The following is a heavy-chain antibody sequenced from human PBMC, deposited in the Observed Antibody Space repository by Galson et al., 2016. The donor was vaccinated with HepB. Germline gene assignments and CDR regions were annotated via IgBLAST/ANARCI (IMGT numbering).Heavy chain of an antibody. V-gene: IGHV1-46*01. CDR2: INPSSGGA. D-gene: IGHD1-1*01. Sequence: SVKVSCKASGYTFTSFYIQWVRQAPGQGLEWVGIINPSSGGAFYTQNFQGRLTMTRDTSTNTVYMELSSLRSEDTAFYYCATGGRADSSWYNKGENDSWGQGTLLTVSS. J-gene: IGHJ4*02. CDR3: ATGGRADSSWYNKGENDS. CDR1: GYTFTSFY.